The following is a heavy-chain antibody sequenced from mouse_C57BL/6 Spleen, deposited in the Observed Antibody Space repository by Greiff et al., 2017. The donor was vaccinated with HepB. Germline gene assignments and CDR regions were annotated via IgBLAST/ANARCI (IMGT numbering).Heavy chain of an antibody. V-gene: IGHV1-15*01. Sequence: VKLMESGAELVRPGASVTLSCKASGYTFTDYEMHWVKQTPVHGLEWIGAIDPETGGTAYNQKFKGKAILTADKSSSTAYMELRSLTSEDSAVYYCTRHTLYYFDYWGQGTTLTVSS. CDR2: IDPETGGT. J-gene: IGHJ2*01. CDR1: GYTFTDYE. CDR3: TRHTLYYFDY.